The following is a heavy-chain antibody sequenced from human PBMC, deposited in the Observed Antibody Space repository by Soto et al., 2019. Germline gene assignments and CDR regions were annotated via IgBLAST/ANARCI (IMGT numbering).Heavy chain of an antibody. CDR1: GFTFSGDA. V-gene: IGHV3-21*02. Sequence: EVQLVESGGGLVKPGGSLRLSCAASGFTFSGDAMNWVRQAPGKGLEWVSSISTTSTYIYYADSVKGRFTISRDNANNSLHLQMNSLRAEDAGVYYCTRDYVMDVWGQGTTVTVSS. D-gene: IGHD3-10*02. J-gene: IGHJ6*02. CDR2: ISTTSTYI. CDR3: TRDYVMDV.